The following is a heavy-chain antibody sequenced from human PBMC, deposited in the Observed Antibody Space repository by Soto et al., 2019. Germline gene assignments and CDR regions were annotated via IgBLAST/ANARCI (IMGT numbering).Heavy chain of an antibody. CDR2: IYYSGST. Sequence: LSLTCTVSGGSISSYYWSWIRQPPGKGLEWIGYIYYSGSTNYNPSLKSRVTISVDTSKNQFSLKLSSVTAADTAVYYCARSQTITGTTLYNWFDPWGQGTLVTVSS. CDR3: ARSQTITGTTLYNWFDP. CDR1: GGSISSYY. J-gene: IGHJ5*02. D-gene: IGHD1-7*01. V-gene: IGHV4-59*01.